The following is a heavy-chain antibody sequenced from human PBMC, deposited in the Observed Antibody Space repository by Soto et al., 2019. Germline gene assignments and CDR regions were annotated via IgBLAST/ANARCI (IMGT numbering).Heavy chain of an antibody. Sequence: PSETLSFTCDVSAYSISSGHYWAWVRQPPGKGLEWIGTLYHSGSTYSNPSLRSRVTISIDTSKTQFSLKLSSVTAADTAVYYCARGYGGNFGYWAQGTLVTVSS. V-gene: IGHV4-38-2*01. J-gene: IGHJ4*02. D-gene: IGHD4-17*01. CDR2: LYHSGST. CDR3: ARGYGGNFGY. CDR1: AYSISSGHY.